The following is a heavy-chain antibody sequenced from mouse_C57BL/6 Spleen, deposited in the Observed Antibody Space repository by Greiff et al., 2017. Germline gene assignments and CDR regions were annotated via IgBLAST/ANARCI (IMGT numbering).Heavy chain of an antibody. J-gene: IGHJ4*01. Sequence: EVKLVESGGDLVKPGGSLKLSCAASGFTFSRYGMSWVRQTPDKRLEWVATISSGGSYTYYPDSVKGRCTISRDNAKNTLYLQMSSLKSEDTAMYYGARYAMDYWGQGTSVTVSS. V-gene: IGHV5-6*02. CDR3: ARYAMDY. CDR2: ISSGGSYT. CDR1: GFTFSRYG.